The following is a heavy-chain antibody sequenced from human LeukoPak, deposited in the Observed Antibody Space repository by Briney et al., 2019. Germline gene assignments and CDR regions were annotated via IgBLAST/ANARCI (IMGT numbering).Heavy chain of an antibody. J-gene: IGHJ4*02. Sequence: PGGSLRLSCAASGFTFSSYSMSWVRQAPGKGLEWVGFIRSKTYGGTTEYAASVKGRFTISRDDSKSIAYLQMNSLKTEDTAVYYCTRALTKVFDYWGQGTLVTVSS. V-gene: IGHV3-49*04. CDR1: GFTFSSYS. CDR2: IRSKTYGGTT. CDR3: TRALTKVFDY. D-gene: IGHD3-9*01.